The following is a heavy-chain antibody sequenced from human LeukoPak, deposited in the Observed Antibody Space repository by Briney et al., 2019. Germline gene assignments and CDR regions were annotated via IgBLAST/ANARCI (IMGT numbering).Heavy chain of an antibody. V-gene: IGHV3-43D*03. CDR2: ISWDGGST. CDR3: AKDRSGNYYDSSGYYD. CDR1: GFTFDDYA. D-gene: IGHD3-22*01. J-gene: IGHJ4*02. Sequence: GGSLRLSCAASGFTFDDYAMHWVRQAPGKGLEWVSLISWDGGSTYYADSVKGRFTISRDNSKNSLYLQMNSLRAEDTALYYCAKDRSGNYYDSSGYYDWGQGTLVTVSS.